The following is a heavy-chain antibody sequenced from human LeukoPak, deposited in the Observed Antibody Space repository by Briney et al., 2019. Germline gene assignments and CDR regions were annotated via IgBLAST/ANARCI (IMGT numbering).Heavy chain of an antibody. V-gene: IGHV5-51*01. J-gene: IGHJ4*02. CDR2: IYPGDSDT. CDR1: GYSFPTYW. CDR3: ARLLRNIAAAVYFFDY. D-gene: IGHD6-13*01. Sequence: GESLKISCKGSGYSFPTYWIGWVRQVPGKGLEWMGIIYPGDSDTRYSPSFQGQVTISADKSISTAYLQWSSLKASDTAMYYCARLLRNIAAAVYFFDYWGQGTLVTVSS.